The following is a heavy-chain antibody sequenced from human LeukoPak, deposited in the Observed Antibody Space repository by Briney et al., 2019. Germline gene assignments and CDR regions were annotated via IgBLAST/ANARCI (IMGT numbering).Heavy chain of an antibody. Sequence: PSETLSLTCTVSGGSITSYYWSWIRQPPGKRLEWIGYIYYSGSINYNPSLQSRVTISVDTSKNQFSLKLSSVTAADTAVYYCAREKGYYDSSGYSFIDYWGQGTLVTVSS. CDR1: GGSITSYY. V-gene: IGHV4-59*12. CDR3: AREKGYYDSSGYSFIDY. J-gene: IGHJ4*02. D-gene: IGHD3-22*01. CDR2: IYYSGSI.